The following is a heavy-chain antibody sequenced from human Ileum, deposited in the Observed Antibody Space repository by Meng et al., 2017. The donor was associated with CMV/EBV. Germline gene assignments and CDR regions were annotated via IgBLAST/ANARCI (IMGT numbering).Heavy chain of an antibody. Sequence: SLRLSCAASGCRFDDFGMHWVRHAAGKGLEWVSGITWNSDTIEYANSVDGRFTVFRDNGNKLFYLHMCSLRPEDTALYYCAKDPRLCTGGTCYSILDHWGQGTQVTVSS. D-gene: IGHD2-15*01. CDR2: ITWNSDTI. CDR3: AKDPRLCTGGTCYSILDH. CDR1: GCRFDDFG. V-gene: IGHV3-9*01. J-gene: IGHJ1*01.